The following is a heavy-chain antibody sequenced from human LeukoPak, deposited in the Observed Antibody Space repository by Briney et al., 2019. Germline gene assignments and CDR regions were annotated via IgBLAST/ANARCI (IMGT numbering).Heavy chain of an antibody. J-gene: IGHJ3*02. CDR1: GYTFTSYD. D-gene: IGHD5-18*01. V-gene: IGHV1-8*01. Sequence: ASVKVSCKASGYTFTSYDINWVRQAPGQGLEWMGWMNPNSGNTGYAQKFQGRVTMTRNTSISTAYMELSSLRSEDTAVYYCARGSDTAMVFDAFDIWGQGTMVTVSS. CDR3: ARGSDTAMVFDAFDI. CDR2: MNPNSGNT.